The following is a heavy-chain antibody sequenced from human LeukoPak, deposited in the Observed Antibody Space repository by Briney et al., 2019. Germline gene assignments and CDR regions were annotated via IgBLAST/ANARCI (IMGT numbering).Heavy chain of an antibody. J-gene: IGHJ5*02. CDR3: ARASNWNGNRFDP. V-gene: IGHV4-34*01. CDR2: INHSGST. D-gene: IGHD1-20*01. Sequence: SETLSPTCAVYCGSFSGYYWSWIRQPPGKGLEWIGEINHSGSTNYNPSLKSRVTISVDTSKNQFSLKLSSVTAADTAVYYCARASNWNGNRFDPWGQGTLVTVSS. CDR1: CGSFSGYY.